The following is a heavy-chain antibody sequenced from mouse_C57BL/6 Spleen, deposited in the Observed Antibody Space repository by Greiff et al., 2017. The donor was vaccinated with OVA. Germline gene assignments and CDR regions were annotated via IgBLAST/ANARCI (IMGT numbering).Heavy chain of an antibody. J-gene: IGHJ1*03. D-gene: IGHD1-1*01. CDR2: IYPRSGNT. CDR3: ANYYYGSSYWYFDV. V-gene: IGHV1-81*01. Sequence: QVQLQQSGAELARPGASVKLSCKASGYTFTSYGISWVKQRTGQGLEWIGEIYPRSGNTYYNEKIQGKATLTADKSSSTAYMELRSLTSEDSAVYFCANYYYGSSYWYFDVWGTGTTVTVSS. CDR1: GYTFTSYG.